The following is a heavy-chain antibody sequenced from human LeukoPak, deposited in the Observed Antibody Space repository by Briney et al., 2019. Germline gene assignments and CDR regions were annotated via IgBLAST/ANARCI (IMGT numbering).Heavy chain of an antibody. CDR1: GYTFTTYG. V-gene: IGHV1-18*01. Sequence: GASVKVSCKASGYTFTTYGITWVRQAPGQGLEWMGWISAYNGNTKYAQKLQGRVTMTTDTSTTTGYMELRSLRSDDTAVYYCARDHSSSCQLFDYWGQGTLVTVSS. J-gene: IGHJ4*02. CDR2: ISAYNGNT. CDR3: ARDHSSSCQLFDY. D-gene: IGHD6-13*01.